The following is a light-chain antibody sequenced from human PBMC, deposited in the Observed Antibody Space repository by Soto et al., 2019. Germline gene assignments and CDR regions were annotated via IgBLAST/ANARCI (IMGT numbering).Light chain of an antibody. CDR3: QLYDGSLSGWGV. Sequence: QSVLTQPPSVSGAPGQMVTISCTGSTSNIGARYDVHWYQQLPGAAPKLLIYGTSNRPSGVPDRFSGSKSGTSASLAITGLQAEDEADYYCQLYDGSLSGWGVFGGGTKVTVL. CDR2: GTS. J-gene: IGLJ2*01. CDR1: TSNIGARYD. V-gene: IGLV1-40*01.